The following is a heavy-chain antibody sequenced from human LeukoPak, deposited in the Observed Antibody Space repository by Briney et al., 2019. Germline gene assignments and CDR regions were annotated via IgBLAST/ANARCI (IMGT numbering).Heavy chain of an antibody. CDR2: IRFDGTDK. Sequence: PGGSLRLSCAASGFTFSNYGIHWVRQAPGKGLEWVAFIRFDGTDKYYADSVKGRFTISRDSSKNTVYLQMNSLRDDDTAVYYCAKSPYRGGTSWTEFDYWGQGTLVTVSS. CDR1: GFTFSNYG. V-gene: IGHV3-30*02. D-gene: IGHD6-13*01. CDR3: AKSPYRGGTSWTEFDY. J-gene: IGHJ4*02.